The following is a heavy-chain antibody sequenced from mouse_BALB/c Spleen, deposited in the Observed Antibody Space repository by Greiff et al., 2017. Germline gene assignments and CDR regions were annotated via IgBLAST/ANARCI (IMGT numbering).Heavy chain of an antibody. CDR3: ARGAITTVGAMDY. V-gene: IGHV5-4*02. J-gene: IGHJ4*01. CDR2: ISDGGSYT. Sequence: EVQRVESGGGLVKPGGSLKLSCAASGFTFSDYYMYWVRQTPEKRLEWVATISDGGSYTYYPDSVKGRFTISRDNAKNNLYLQMSSLKSEDTAMYYCARGAITTVGAMDYWGQGTSGTVSS. D-gene: IGHD1-1*01. CDR1: GFTFSDYY.